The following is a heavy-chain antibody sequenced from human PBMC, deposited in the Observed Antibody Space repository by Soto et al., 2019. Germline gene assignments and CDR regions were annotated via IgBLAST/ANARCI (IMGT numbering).Heavy chain of an antibody. CDR1: GFTFSSYA. CDR2: ISGSGGST. CDR3: AKDLEAGFDTQAYAFDI. J-gene: IGHJ3*02. Sequence: EVQLLESGGGLVQPGGSLRLSCAASGFTFSSYAMSWVRQAPGKGLEWVSAISGSGGSTYYADSVKGRFTISRDNSKNTLYLQMNSLRAEDTAVYYCAKDLEAGFDTQAYAFDIWGQGTMVTVSS. V-gene: IGHV3-23*01. D-gene: IGHD3-9*01.